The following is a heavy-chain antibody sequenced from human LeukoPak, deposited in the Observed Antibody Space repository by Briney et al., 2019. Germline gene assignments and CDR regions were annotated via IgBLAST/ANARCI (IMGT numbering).Heavy chain of an antibody. CDR3: AKASLVVAGISSDDAFDI. D-gene: IGHD6-19*01. Sequence: GGSLRLSCAASGFRFSSYEMNWVRQAPGKGLEWVSYISSSGSTIYYADSVKGRFTISRDNAKNSLYLQMNSLRAEDTAVYYCAKASLVVAGISSDDAFDIWGQGTMVIVSS. CDR1: GFRFSSYE. V-gene: IGHV3-48*03. CDR2: ISSSGSTI. J-gene: IGHJ3*02.